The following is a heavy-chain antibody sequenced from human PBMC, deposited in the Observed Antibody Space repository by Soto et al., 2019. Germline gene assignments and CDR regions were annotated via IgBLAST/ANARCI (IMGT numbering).Heavy chain of an antibody. D-gene: IGHD3-10*01. Sequence: QVQLVQSGAEVKKPGASVKVSCKASGYTFTSYYMHWVRQAPGQGLERLRIISLGGGSTASAKKFQGRVTMTRDKSPSTVYMDLRSLRSEATAVYYCARRGNHYYGMDVWGQGTTVTAS. J-gene: IGHJ6*02. CDR2: ISLGGGST. V-gene: IGHV1-46*01. CDR1: GYTFTSYY. CDR3: ARRGNHYYGMDV.